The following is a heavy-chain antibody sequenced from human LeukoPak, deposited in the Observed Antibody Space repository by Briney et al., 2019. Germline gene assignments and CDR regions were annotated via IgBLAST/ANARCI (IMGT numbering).Heavy chain of an antibody. CDR3: AKVGASIAVAGDFDY. V-gene: IGHV3-23*01. CDR1: EVIFSSYA. D-gene: IGHD6-19*01. CDR2: ISGGGGST. J-gene: IGHJ4*02. Sequence: GGSLRLSCAASEVIFSSYAMSWVRQAPGKGLEWVSAISGGGGSTYYADSVKGRFTISRDNSKNTLYLQMNSLRAEDTAVYYCAKVGASIAVAGDFDYWGQGTLVTVSS.